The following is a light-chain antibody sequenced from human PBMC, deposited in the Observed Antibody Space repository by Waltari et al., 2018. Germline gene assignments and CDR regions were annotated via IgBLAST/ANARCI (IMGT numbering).Light chain of an antibody. J-gene: IGLJ2*01. V-gene: IGLV1-44*01. CDR2: NDD. CDR3: AAWDDTLNGVL. CDR1: TSNLGQTT. Sequence: QSVLTQPPSTSGTPGQRVTISCSGSTSNLGQTTVNWYQQFPGMAPKRVINNDDERPSGVPARFSGSKSGTSASLAISGLQSEDEAEYFCAAWDDTLNGVLFGQGTKVTVL.